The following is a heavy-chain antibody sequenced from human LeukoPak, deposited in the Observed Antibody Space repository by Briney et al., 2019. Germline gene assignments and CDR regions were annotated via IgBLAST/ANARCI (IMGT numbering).Heavy chain of an antibody. CDR1: GGSISSYY. D-gene: IGHD3-9*01. V-gene: IGHV4-59*01. CDR2: IYDSVST. J-gene: IGHJ2*01. CDR3: ARVSSYYDILTGYYNHWYFDL. Sequence: PSETLSLTCAVSGGSISSYYWSWIRQPPGKGLEWIGYIYDSVSTNYNPSLKSRVTLSVDTSKNQFSLKLSSVTAADTAMYYCARVSSYYDILTGYYNHWYFDLWGRGTLVTVSS.